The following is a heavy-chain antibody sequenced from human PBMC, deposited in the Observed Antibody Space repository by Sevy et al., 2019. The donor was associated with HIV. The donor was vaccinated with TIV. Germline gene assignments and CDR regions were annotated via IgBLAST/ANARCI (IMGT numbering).Heavy chain of an antibody. V-gene: IGHV4-38-2*01. CDR2: IYHSGST. D-gene: IGHD2-15*01. J-gene: IGHJ4*02. CDR1: GYSISSGYY. CDR3: ASGFGLGYCSGGSCEHNEVY. Sequence: SETLSLTCAVSGYSISSGYYWGWIRQPPGKGLEWIGSIYHSGSTYYNPSLKSRVTISVDTSKNQFSLKLSSVTAADTAVYYCASGFGLGYCSGGSCEHNEVYWGQGTLVTVSS.